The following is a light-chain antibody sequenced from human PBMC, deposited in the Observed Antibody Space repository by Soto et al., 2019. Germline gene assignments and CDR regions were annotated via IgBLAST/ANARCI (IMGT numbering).Light chain of an antibody. CDR3: QQLYSYPPT. Sequence: DIQLTQSPSFLSASVGDRVTITCRASQGISSYLAWYQQKPGKAPNLLISAASTLQSGVPSRFSGSGSGTEFTLTISTLQPEDSATFYCQQLYSYPPTFGGGTKVEIK. CDR2: AAS. CDR1: QGISSY. V-gene: IGKV1-9*01. J-gene: IGKJ4*01.